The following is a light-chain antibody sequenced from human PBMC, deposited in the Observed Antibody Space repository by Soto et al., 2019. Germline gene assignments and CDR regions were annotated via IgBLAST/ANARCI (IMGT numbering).Light chain of an antibody. J-gene: IGLJ1*01. Sequence: QSALTQPASVSGPPGQSITISCTGTSSDVGSYNLVSWYQQHPGKAPKLIIYEVSNRPSGVSDRFSGSKSGNKASLIISNLEAEDESDYYCGSYTSTDTPFVFGTGTKVTVL. CDR3: GSYTSTDTPFV. CDR1: SSDVGSYNL. CDR2: EVS. V-gene: IGLV2-14*02.